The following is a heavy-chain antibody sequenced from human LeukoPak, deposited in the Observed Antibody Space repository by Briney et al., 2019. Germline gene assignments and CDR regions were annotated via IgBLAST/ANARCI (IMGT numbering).Heavy chain of an antibody. CDR2: IYGNDDK. Sequence: SGPTLVQPTQTLTLTCTFSGFSLSTTGVGVGWIRQPPGKALEWLAVIYGNDDKRYSPSLRSRLTITKDTSKNQVVLTLTNMDPVDTATYYCAHRRKAVGENWFDPWGPGTLVTVSS. D-gene: IGHD4-17*01. V-gene: IGHV2-5*01. CDR1: GFSLSTTGVG. J-gene: IGHJ5*02. CDR3: AHRRKAVGENWFDP.